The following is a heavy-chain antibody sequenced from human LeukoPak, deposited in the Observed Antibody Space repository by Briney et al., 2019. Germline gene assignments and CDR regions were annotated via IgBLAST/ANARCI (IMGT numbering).Heavy chain of an antibody. Sequence: PSETLSLTCIISGGSISSNSWSWIRQPAGKGLEWVGRINLSGSTYYNPSLKSRVTISVDTSKNQFSLKLSSVTAADTAVYYCASGISFDYWGQGTLVTVSS. V-gene: IGHV4-4*07. CDR3: ASGISFDY. CDR1: GGSISSNS. CDR2: INLSGST. D-gene: IGHD1-26*01. J-gene: IGHJ4*02.